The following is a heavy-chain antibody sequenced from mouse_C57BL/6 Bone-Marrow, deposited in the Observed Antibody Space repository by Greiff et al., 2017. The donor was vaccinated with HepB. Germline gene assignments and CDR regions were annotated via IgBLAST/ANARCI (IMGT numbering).Heavy chain of an antibody. CDR1: GYTFTSYW. D-gene: IGHD2-4*01. J-gene: IGHJ2*01. CDR3: ARRVIYYDYVYFDY. CDR2: IYPSDSET. V-gene: IGHV1-61*01. Sequence: QVQLQQPGAELVRPGSSVKLSCKASGYTFTSYWMDWVKQRPGQGLEWIGNIYPSDSETHYNQKFKDKATLTVDKSSSTAYMQLSSLTSEDSAVYFCARRVIYYDYVYFDYWGQGTTLTVSS.